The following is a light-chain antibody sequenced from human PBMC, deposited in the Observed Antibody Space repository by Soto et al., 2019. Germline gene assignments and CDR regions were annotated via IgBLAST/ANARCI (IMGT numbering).Light chain of an antibody. V-gene: IGKV1-39*01. CDR2: AAS. J-gene: IGKJ1*01. CDR1: QSISSY. Sequence: DIQMTQSPSSLSASVGDRVTITCRASQSISSYLNWYQQKPGKAPNVLIYAASSLQSGVPSRFSGSGSGTDFTLTISNLQPEDSATYYCQQSYSTPWTFGQGTKVDIK. CDR3: QQSYSTPWT.